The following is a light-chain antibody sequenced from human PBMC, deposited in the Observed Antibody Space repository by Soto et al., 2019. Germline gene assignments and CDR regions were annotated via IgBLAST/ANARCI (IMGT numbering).Light chain of an antibody. CDR2: EVS. CDR1: SSDVGGYNY. CDR3: SSYTSSSTLV. J-gene: IGLJ1*01. Sequence: QSVLTQPASVSGSPGQSITISCTGTSSDVGGYNYVSWYQQHPGKAPKLMIYEVSNRPSGVSNRFSGSKSGNTASLTSSGLQAEDEADYYCSSYTSSSTLVFGPGTKLTVL. V-gene: IGLV2-14*01.